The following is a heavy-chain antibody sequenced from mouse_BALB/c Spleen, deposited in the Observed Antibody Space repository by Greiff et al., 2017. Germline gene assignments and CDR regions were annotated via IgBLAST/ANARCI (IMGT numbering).Heavy chain of an antibody. V-gene: IGHV1-69*01. CDR2: IDTSDSYT. D-gene: IGHD1-1*01. CDR1: GYTFTDYW. Sequence: VQLQQPGAELVMPGASVKMSCKASGYTFTDYWMHWVKQRPGQGLEWIGAIDTSDSYTSYNQKFKGKATLTVDESSSTAYMQLSSLTSEDSAVYYCARNYGSGAMDYWGQGTSVTVSS. CDR3: ARNYGSGAMDY. J-gene: IGHJ4*01.